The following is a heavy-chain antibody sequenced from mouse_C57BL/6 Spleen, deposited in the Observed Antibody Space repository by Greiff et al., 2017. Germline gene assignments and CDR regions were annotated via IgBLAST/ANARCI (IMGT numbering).Heavy chain of an antibody. CDR2: INPSTGGT. CDR3: ARKLRGYFDY. Sequence: VQLKESGPELVKPGASVKISCKASGYSFTGYYMNWVKQSPEKSLEWIGEINPSTGGTTYNQKFKAKATLTVDKSSSTAYMQLKSLTSEDSAVYYCARKLRGYFDYWGQGTTLTVSS. V-gene: IGHV1-42*01. J-gene: IGHJ2*01. D-gene: IGHD1-1*01. CDR1: GYSFTGYY.